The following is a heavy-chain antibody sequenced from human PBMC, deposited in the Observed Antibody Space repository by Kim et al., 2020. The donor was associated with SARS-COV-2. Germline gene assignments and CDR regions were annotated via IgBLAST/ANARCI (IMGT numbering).Heavy chain of an antibody. CDR3: ARAAPGRGDY. Sequence: STNDAASVRGRFTISRDTAKNTLDLQMNSLRAEDTAVYYCARAAPGRGDYWGQGTLVTVSS. J-gene: IGHJ4*02. D-gene: IGHD6-13*01. CDR2: ST. V-gene: IGHV3-74*01.